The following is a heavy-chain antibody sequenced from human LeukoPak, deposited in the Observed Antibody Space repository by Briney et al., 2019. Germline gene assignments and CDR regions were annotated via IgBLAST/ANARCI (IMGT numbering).Heavy chain of an antibody. D-gene: IGHD6-13*01. V-gene: IGHV1-2*02. CDR2: INSKSGGT. CDR1: GYTFTGYY. CDR3: ARSMAPSGSLYFQH. J-gene: IGHJ1*01. Sequence: ASVQVSCTASGYTFTGYYMHWVRQAPGQGLEWMGWINSKSGGTNFAQKFQGRVTMTRDTSISAAYMELSRLRSDDTAVYYCARSMAPSGSLYFQHWGQGTPVTASS.